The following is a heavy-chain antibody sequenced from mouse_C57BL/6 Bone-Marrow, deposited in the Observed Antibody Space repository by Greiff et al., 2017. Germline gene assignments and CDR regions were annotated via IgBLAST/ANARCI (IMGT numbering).Heavy chain of an antibody. CDR1: GYSFTGYY. D-gene: IGHD2-2*01. J-gene: IGHJ2*01. V-gene: IGHV1-42*01. CDR3: ARTWLRGYFDY. Sequence: EVQLQQSGPELVKPGASVKISCKASGYSFTGYYMNWVKQSPEKSLEWLGEINPSTGGTTYNQKFKAKATLTVDKSSSTAYMQITSLTSEDSAVYYCARTWLRGYFDYWGQGTTLTVSS. CDR2: INPSTGGT.